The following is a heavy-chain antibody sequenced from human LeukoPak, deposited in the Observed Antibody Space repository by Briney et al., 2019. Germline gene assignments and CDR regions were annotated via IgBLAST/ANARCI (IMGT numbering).Heavy chain of an antibody. Sequence: ASVKVSCKASGGSFSTYTFAWVRQAPGQGLEWMGWISAYNGNTNYAQKLQGRVTMTTDTSTSTAYMELRSLRSDDTAVYYCARDGAAADTWGQGTLVTVSS. CDR3: ARDGAAADT. V-gene: IGHV1-18*01. CDR1: GGSFSTYT. J-gene: IGHJ5*02. CDR2: ISAYNGNT. D-gene: IGHD6-13*01.